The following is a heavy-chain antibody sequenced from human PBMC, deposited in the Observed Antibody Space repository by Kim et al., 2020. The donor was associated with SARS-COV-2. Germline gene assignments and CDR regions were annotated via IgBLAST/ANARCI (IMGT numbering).Heavy chain of an antibody. CDR1: GATFNTYG. V-gene: IGHV1-69*13. CDR2: IIPLFGTI. D-gene: IGHD2-8*02. J-gene: IGHJ4*02. Sequence: SVKVSCKASGATFNTYGISWLRQARGQGLEFMGGIIPLFGTINYAHNFQGRVTIAADESTSTFYMELSSLSSEDAAVYYCARVPPYSTGFYFDYWGQGTLLTVSS. CDR3: ARVPPYSTGFYFDY.